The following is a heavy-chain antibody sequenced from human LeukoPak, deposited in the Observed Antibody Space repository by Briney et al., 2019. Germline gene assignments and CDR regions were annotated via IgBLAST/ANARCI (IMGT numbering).Heavy chain of an antibody. CDR1: GFTFSSYS. Sequence: PGGSLRLSCAASGFTFSSYSMNWVRQAPGKGLEWVSSISSSSSYIYYADSVKGRSTISRDNAKNSLYLQMNSLRAEDTAVYYCARQVVPAARVDYWGQGTLVTVSS. D-gene: IGHD2-2*01. CDR2: ISSSSSYI. CDR3: ARQVVPAARVDY. J-gene: IGHJ4*02. V-gene: IGHV3-21*01.